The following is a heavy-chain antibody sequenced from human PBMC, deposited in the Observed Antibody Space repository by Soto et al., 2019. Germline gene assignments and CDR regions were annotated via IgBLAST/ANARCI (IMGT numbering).Heavy chain of an antibody. CDR2: IDPSDSYT. CDR1: GYSFTSYW. J-gene: IGHJ4*02. Sequence: GESLKISCKGSGYSFTSYWISWVRQMPGKDLEWMGRIDPSDSYTNYSPSFQGHVTISADKSISTAYLQWSSLKASDTAMYYCARLRQQWLAPDYWGQGTLVTVSS. D-gene: IGHD6-19*01. CDR3: ARLRQQWLAPDY. V-gene: IGHV5-10-1*01.